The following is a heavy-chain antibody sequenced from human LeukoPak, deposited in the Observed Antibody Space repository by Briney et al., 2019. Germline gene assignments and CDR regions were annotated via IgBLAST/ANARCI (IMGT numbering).Heavy chain of an antibody. CDR1: GFTFSSYA. CDR2: ISYDGSNK. Sequence: PGGSLRLSCAASGFTFSSYAMHWVRQAPGKGLEGMAVISYDGSNKYYADSVKGRFTISRDNSKNTLYLQMNSLRAEDTAVYYCARGLPDYYDSSGYSYWGQGTLVTVSS. V-gene: IGHV3-30*01. D-gene: IGHD3-22*01. J-gene: IGHJ4*02. CDR3: ARGLPDYYDSSGYSY.